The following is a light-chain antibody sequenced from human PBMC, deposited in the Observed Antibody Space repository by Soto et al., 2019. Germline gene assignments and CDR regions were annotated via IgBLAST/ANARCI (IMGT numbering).Light chain of an antibody. CDR2: DAS. CDR1: QSVNTY. CDR3: QQRTNWPGLT. V-gene: IGKV3-11*01. Sequence: EIVLTQSPATLSLSPGERATISCRASQSVNTYLAWYQQKPGQAPRLLIYDASNRATGIPARFSGSGSGADFTLTISSLEPEDFAVYYCQQRTNWPGLTFGGGTKVEIK. J-gene: IGKJ4*01.